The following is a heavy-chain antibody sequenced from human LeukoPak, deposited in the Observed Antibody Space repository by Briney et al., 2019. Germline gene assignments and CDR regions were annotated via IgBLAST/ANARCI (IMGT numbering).Heavy chain of an antibody. D-gene: IGHD6-13*01. Sequence: SETLSLTCTVSGGSISSYYWSWIRQPPGKGLEWIGYIYYSGCTNYNPSLKSRVTISVDTSKNQFSLKLSSVTAADTAVYYCARDRIAAAGTEIDAFDIWGQGTMVTVSS. CDR1: GGSISSYY. J-gene: IGHJ3*02. V-gene: IGHV4-59*01. CDR2: IYYSGCT. CDR3: ARDRIAAAGTEIDAFDI.